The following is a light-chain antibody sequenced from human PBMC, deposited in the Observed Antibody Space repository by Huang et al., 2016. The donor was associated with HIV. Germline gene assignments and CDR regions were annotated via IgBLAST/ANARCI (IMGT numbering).Light chain of an antibody. CDR2: AAS. J-gene: IGKJ1*01. CDR3: QQYNDWPWT. Sequence: IVMTQSPATLSVSPGEGVTLSCRASQSLSGNLAWYQQTPGPAPRLLIYAASARAPGIPARFSGSGSGTEFTLTISSLESEDFAVYHCQQYNDWPWTFGQGTRVEIK. V-gene: IGKV3-15*01. CDR1: QSLSGN.